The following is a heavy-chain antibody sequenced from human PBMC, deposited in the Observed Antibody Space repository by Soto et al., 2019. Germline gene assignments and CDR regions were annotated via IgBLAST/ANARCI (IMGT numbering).Heavy chain of an antibody. V-gene: IGHV2-5*02. J-gene: IGHJ4*02. CDR2: IYWDEDK. CDR1: GFSLSTRGVA. D-gene: IGHD5-12*01. Sequence: QITLKESGPTLVKPTQTLTLTGTFSGFSLSTRGVAVGWFRQPPGKALEWLALIYWDEDKWYSPSLKSRLTITDDTSKKQVVLTMTNIDPVDTATYYCAHRPRGYAYYFDYWGQGTLVTVSS. CDR3: AHRPRGYAYYFDY.